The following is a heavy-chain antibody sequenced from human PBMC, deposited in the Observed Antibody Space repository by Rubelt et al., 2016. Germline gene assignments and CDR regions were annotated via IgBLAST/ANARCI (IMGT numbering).Heavy chain of an antibody. CDR2: INHSGST. J-gene: IGHJ4*02. CDR1: GGSFSGYY. V-gene: IGHV4-34*01. D-gene: IGHD5-18*01. CDR3: ATNGGYNYGVGDY. Sequence: QVQLQQWGAGLLKPSETLSLTCAVYGGSFSGYYWSWIRQPPGKGLEWIGEINHSGSTNYNPSLKSRVTVSVDTSKNQFPRKLSSVTAADTAVYYCATNGGYNYGVGDYWGQGTLVTVSS.